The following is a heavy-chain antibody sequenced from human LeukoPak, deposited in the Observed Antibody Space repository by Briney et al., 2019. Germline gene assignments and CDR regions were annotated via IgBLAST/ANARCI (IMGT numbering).Heavy chain of an antibody. CDR2: ISPNSGVT. V-gene: IGHV1-2*06. CDR1: GYTFTAYP. CDR3: ARDSSNWSSFGS. Sequence: ASVKVSCKASGYTFTAYPIHWVRQAPRQGHEWMGRISPNSGVTNYAQKFQGRVIMTRDTSISTAYMQLSSLKSDDTAVYYCARDSSNWSSFGSWGQGSLVIVSS. J-gene: IGHJ4*02. D-gene: IGHD2-2*01.